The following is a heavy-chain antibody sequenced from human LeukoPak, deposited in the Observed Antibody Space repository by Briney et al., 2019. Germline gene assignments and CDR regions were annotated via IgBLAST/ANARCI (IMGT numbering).Heavy chain of an antibody. D-gene: IGHD1-7*01. CDR1: GFTFSSYA. CDR3: ARGQLELPEYFQH. Sequence: GGSLRLSCAASGFTFSSYAMHWVRQAPGKGLEWVAVISYDGSNKYYADSVKGRFTISGDNSKNTLYLQMNSLRAEDTAVYYCARGQLELPEYFQHWGQGTLVTVSS. V-gene: IGHV3-30-3*01. J-gene: IGHJ1*01. CDR2: ISYDGSNK.